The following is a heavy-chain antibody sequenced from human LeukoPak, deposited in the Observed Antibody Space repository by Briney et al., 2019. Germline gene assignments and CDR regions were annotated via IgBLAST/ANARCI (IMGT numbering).Heavy chain of an antibody. Sequence: GGSLRLSCAASAFTFSSYEMNWVRQAPGKGLEWVSYISSSGSTIYYADSVKGRFTISRDNAKNSLYLQMNSLRAEDTAVYYCARDGHGNFWRARRTYYMDVWGKGTTVTVS. CDR2: ISSSGSTI. J-gene: IGHJ6*03. D-gene: IGHD3-3*01. CDR1: AFTFSSYE. V-gene: IGHV3-48*03. CDR3: ARDGHGNFWRARRTYYMDV.